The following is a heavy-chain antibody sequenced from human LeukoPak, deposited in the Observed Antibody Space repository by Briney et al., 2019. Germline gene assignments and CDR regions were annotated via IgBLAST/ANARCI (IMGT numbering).Heavy chain of an antibody. Sequence: SVKVSRKASGGTFSSYAISWVRQAPGQGLEWMGGIIPIFGTANYAQKFQGRVTITADESTSTAYMELSSLRSEDTAVYYCARGEYQLLQYYYYYGMDVWGQGTTVTVSS. CDR2: IIPIFGTA. CDR3: ARGEYQLLQYYYYYGMDV. V-gene: IGHV1-69*01. J-gene: IGHJ6*02. D-gene: IGHD2-2*01. CDR1: GGTFSSYA.